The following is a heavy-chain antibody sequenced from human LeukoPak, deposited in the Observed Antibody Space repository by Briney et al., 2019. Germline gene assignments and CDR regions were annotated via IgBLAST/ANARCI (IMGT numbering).Heavy chain of an antibody. V-gene: IGHV4-30-4*02. D-gene: IGHD5-18*01. J-gene: IGHJ4*02. CDR1: GGSISSADYY. CDR2: IYYSGST. Sequence: SETLSLTCTVSGGSISSADYYWSWIRQPPGKGLEWIGYIYYSGSTSYNPSLKSRVTIAVDTSKKQFSLRLSSVTAADTAVYYCARVVANSYVDYWGQGTLVTVSS. CDR3: ARVVANSYVDY.